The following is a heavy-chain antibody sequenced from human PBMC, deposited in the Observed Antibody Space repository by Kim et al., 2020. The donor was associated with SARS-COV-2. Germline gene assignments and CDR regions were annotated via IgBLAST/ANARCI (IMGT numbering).Heavy chain of an antibody. V-gene: IGHV3-21*01. CDR3: ARVVPPRVVVSNGMDV. CDR1: GFTFSSYS. CDR2: ISSSSSYI. J-gene: IGHJ6*02. Sequence: GGSLRLSCAASGFTFSSYSMNWVRQAPGKGLEWVSSISSSSSYIYYADSVKGRFTISRDNAKNSLYLQMNSLRAEDTAVYYCARVVPPRVVVSNGMDVWGQGTTVTVSS. D-gene: IGHD3-22*01.